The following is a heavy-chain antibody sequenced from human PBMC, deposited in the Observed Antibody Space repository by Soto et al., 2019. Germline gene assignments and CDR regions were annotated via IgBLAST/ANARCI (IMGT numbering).Heavy chain of an antibody. V-gene: IGHV1-69*13. J-gene: IGHJ6*02. CDR2: IIPIFGTA. CDR1: GGTFSSYA. CDR3: YYDFWSGPRGGYYYGMGV. D-gene: IGHD3-3*01. Sequence: SVKVSCKASGGTFSSYAISWVRQAPGQGLEWMGGIIPIFGTANYAQKFQGRVTITADESTSTAYMELSSLRSEDTAVYYCYYDFWSGPRGGYYYGMGVWGQGTTVTVSS.